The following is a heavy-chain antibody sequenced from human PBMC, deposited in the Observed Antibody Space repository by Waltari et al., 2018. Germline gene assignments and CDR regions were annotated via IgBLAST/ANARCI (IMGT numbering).Heavy chain of an antibody. CDR3: AREGAVAGSSKDAFDI. CDR2: INHSGST. J-gene: IGHJ3*02. Sequence: QVQLQQWGAGLLKPSETLSLTCAVYGGSFSGYYWRWIRQPPGKGLEWIGEINHSGSTNYNPSLKSRVTISVDTSKNQFSLKLSSVTAADTAVYYCAREGAVAGSSKDAFDIWGQGTMVTVSS. V-gene: IGHV4-34*01. CDR1: GGSFSGYY. D-gene: IGHD6-19*01.